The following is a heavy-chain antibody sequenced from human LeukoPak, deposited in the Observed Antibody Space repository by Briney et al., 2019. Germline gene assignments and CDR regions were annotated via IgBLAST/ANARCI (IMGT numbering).Heavy chain of an antibody. Sequence: SLRLSCAASGFTFDDYAMHWVWQAPGKGLEWVSGISWNSGSIGYADSVKGRFIISRDNAKNSLYLQMNSLRAEDMALYYCAKGGNYYGSGDDAFDIWGQGTMVTVSS. V-gene: IGHV3-9*03. D-gene: IGHD3-10*01. CDR3: AKGGNYYGSGDDAFDI. J-gene: IGHJ3*02. CDR2: ISWNSGSI. CDR1: GFTFDDYA.